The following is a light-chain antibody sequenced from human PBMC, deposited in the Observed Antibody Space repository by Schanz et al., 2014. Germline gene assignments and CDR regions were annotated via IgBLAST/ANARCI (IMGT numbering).Light chain of an antibody. CDR3: QQYNNWPRT. Sequence: EIVMTQSPTTLSVSPGERATLSCRASQSVRSNLAWYQQKPGQAPRLLISGASARATGIPARFSGSGSGTEFTLTISSLQSEDFAVYYCQQYNNWPRTFGQGTKVEVK. CDR2: GAS. V-gene: IGKV3-15*01. J-gene: IGKJ1*01. CDR1: QSVRSN.